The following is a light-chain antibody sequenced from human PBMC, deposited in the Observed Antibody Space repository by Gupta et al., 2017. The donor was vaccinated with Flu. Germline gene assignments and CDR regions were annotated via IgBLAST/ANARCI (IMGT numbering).Light chain of an antibody. CDR3: CSYAGSYTEM. CDR1: SSDVGGYNY. Sequence: SVTISCTGTSSDVGGYNYVSWYQQHPGKAPNLMIYDVSERPAGVPDRFSGSKSGNTASLTISGRQAEDEADYYCCSYAGSYTEMFGGGTKLTVL. CDR2: DVS. V-gene: IGLV2-11*03. J-gene: IGLJ3*02.